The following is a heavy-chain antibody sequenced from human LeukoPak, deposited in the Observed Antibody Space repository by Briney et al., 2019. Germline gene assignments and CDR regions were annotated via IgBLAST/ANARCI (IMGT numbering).Heavy chain of an antibody. J-gene: IGHJ4*02. Sequence: PGGSLRLSCAASGFTFSSYGMHWVRRAPGKGLEWVAVIWYDGSNKYYADSVKGRFTISRDNSKNTLYLQMNSLRAEDTAVYYCARDIEVLTGYYLDYWGQGTLVTVSS. V-gene: IGHV3-33*01. CDR3: ARDIEVLTGYYLDY. D-gene: IGHD2-21*02. CDR1: GFTFSSYG. CDR2: IWYDGSNK.